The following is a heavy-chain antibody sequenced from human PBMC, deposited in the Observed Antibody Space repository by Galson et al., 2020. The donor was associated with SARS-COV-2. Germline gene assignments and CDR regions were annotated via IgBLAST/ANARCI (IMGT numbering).Heavy chain of an antibody. V-gene: IGHV3-33*01. J-gene: IGHJ6*02. CDR2: IWYDGSNT. CDR1: GFTFSSYG. Sequence: GGSLRLSCAASGFTFSSYGMHWVRQAPGKGLEWVAVIWYDGSNTHYADSVKGRFTISRDNSKNTLYLQMNSLRAEDTAVYYCARDLTYYYGMDVWGQGTTVTVSS. CDR3: ARDLTYYYGMDV.